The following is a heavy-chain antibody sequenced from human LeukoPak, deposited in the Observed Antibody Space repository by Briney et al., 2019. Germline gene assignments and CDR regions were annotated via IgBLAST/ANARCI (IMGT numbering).Heavy chain of an antibody. V-gene: IGHV4-61*02. CDR2: IYTSGST. CDR3: ARRDAVAGTGGFDY. CDR1: GGSISSGSYY. Sequence: PSETLSLTCTVSGGSISSGSYYWSWIRQPAGKGLEWIGRIYTSGSTNYNPSLKSRVTISVDTSKNQFSLKLSSVTAADTAVYYCARRDAVAGTGGFDYWGQGTLVTVSS. J-gene: IGHJ4*02. D-gene: IGHD6-19*01.